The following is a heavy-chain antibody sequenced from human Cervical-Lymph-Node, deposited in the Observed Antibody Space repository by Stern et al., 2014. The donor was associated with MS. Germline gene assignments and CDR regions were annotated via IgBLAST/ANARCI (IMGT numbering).Heavy chain of an antibody. V-gene: IGHV1-8*01. CDR2: MNPNRGST. J-gene: IGHJ5*01. CDR3: ARGLVTYSSGWFDF. Sequence: QMQLVQSGAEVKKPGASVKVSCKVSGYTFTSYDIHWVRQIAGHGLEWLGWMNPNRGSTGYGQKFQGRITMTGDTSTRTAYLELRSLRSDDTAVYYCARGLVTYSSGWFDFWGQGTQVSVSS. D-gene: IGHD6-19*01. CDR1: GYTFTSYD.